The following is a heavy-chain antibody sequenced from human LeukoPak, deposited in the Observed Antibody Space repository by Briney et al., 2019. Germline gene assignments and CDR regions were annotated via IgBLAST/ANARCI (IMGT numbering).Heavy chain of an antibody. CDR3: ARDYYGSGSYYPY. CDR2: IKQDGSEK. D-gene: IGHD3-10*01. J-gene: IGHJ4*02. Sequence: GSLRLSCAASGFTFSSYWMSWVRQAPGKGLEWVANIKQDGSEKYYVDSVEGRFTISRDNAKNSLYLQMNSLRAEDTAVYYCARDYYGSGSYYPYWGQGTLVTVSS. V-gene: IGHV3-7*03. CDR1: GFTFSSYW.